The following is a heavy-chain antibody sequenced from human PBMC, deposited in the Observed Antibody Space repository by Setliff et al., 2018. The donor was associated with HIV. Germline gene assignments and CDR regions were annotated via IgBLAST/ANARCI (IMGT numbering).Heavy chain of an antibody. J-gene: IGHJ4*02. CDR2: INPTGGGT. V-gene: IGHV1-2*02. Sequence: ASVKVSCKASGYTFTDHYMHWVRQAPGQGLEWMGWINPTGGGTNYAQKFQGRVTMTRDNSKNTLYLQMNSLRAEDTAVYYCAKLPHGGPLYYFDYWGQGTLVTVSS. D-gene: IGHD2-15*01. CDR3: AKLPHGGPLYYFDY. CDR1: GYTFTDHY.